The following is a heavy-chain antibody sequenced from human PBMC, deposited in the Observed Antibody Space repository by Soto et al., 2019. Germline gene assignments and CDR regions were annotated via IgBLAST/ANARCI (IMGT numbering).Heavy chain of an antibody. V-gene: IGHV3-74*01. Sequence: VQLAESGGGLIQPGGSLRLSCATSGFTFSRYWIHWVRQAPGEGLVWVSRISGDGVHTDYAESVKGRFTVSRDIAKSTGYLQMKNLRAEDTAIYYCARLGFVGEGDFWGQGILVTVSS. J-gene: IGHJ4*02. D-gene: IGHD3-16*01. CDR1: GFTFSRYW. CDR2: ISGDGVHT. CDR3: ARLGFVGEGDF.